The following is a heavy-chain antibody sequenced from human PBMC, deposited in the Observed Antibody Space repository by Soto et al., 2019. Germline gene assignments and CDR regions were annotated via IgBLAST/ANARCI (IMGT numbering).Heavy chain of an antibody. V-gene: IGHV3-30-3*01. D-gene: IGHD5-12*01. Sequence: GGSLRLSCAASGFTFSSYAMHWVRQAPGKGLEWVAVISYDENIKYYADSVRGRFTISRDNSKNTLYLQMNSLRAEDTAVYYCASATYSGYDSYGFDPWGQGILVTVSS. CDR3: ASATYSGYDSYGFDP. CDR1: GFTFSSYA. J-gene: IGHJ5*02. CDR2: ISYDENIK.